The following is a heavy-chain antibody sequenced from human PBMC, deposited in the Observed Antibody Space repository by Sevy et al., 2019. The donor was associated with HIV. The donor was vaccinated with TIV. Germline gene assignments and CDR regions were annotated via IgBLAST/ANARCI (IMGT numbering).Heavy chain of an antibody. CDR2: IRSKAYGETT. CDR3: TSWEASGYCSGGSCYPVRAFDI. Sequence: GGSLRLSCTASGFTFGDYAMSWFRQAPGKGLEWVGFIRSKAYGETTEYAASVKGRFTISRDDSKSIAYLQMNSLKTEDTAVYYCTSWEASGYCSGGSCYPVRAFDIWGQGTMVTVSS. J-gene: IGHJ3*02. V-gene: IGHV3-49*03. D-gene: IGHD2-15*01. CDR1: GFTFGDYA.